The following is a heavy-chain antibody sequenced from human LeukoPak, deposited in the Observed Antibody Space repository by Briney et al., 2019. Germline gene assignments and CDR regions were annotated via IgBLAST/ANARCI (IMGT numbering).Heavy chain of an antibody. CDR1: GFTVSSNY. D-gene: IGHD2-2*01. J-gene: IGHJ4*02. CDR3: ARVGSSSQEFDY. Sequence: GGSLRLSCAASGFTVSSNYMSWVRQAPGKGLEWVSVIYSGGSTYYADSVKDRFTISRDNSKNTLYLQMNSLRADDTAVYCARVGSSSQEFDYWGQGTLVTVSS. CDR2: IYSGGST. V-gene: IGHV3-53*01.